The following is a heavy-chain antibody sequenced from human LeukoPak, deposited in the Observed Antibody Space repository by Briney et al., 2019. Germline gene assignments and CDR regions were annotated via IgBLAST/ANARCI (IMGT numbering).Heavy chain of an antibody. CDR1: GVTFSSDA. CDR3: AKVPDYYDSSGYCHFDY. Sequence: GGSVRLSCAASGVTFSSDAMSWVRQAPGKGLEWVSSISGSGGSTYYADSVKGRFTISRDNSKNTLYLQMNSLRAEDTAVYYCAKVPDYYDSSGYCHFDYWGQGTLVTVSS. CDR2: ISGSGGST. D-gene: IGHD3-22*01. J-gene: IGHJ4*02. V-gene: IGHV3-23*01.